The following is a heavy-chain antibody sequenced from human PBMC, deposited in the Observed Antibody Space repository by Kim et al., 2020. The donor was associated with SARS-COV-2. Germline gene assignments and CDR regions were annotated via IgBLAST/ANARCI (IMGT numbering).Heavy chain of an antibody. D-gene: IGHD1-26*01. CDR3: ARYRGSYDS. Sequence: TQYSQKFQGRVTTSRDTSASTAYMELSSLRSEDTAVYYCARYRGSYDSWGQGTLVTVSS. V-gene: IGHV1-3*01. CDR2: T. J-gene: IGHJ5*01.